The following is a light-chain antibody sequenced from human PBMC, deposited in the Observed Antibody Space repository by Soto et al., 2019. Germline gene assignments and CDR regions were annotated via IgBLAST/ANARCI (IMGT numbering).Light chain of an antibody. Sequence: EIVLTQSPATLSLSPGERATLSCRASQSVGTFLAWYQQRPGQAPRLLIYDASDRATGIPARFSGSGSGTDFTLTISSLETEDFAVYYCQLRSDWLFTFGPWTKVEIK. V-gene: IGKV3-11*01. J-gene: IGKJ3*01. CDR2: DAS. CDR1: QSVGTF. CDR3: QLRSDWLFT.